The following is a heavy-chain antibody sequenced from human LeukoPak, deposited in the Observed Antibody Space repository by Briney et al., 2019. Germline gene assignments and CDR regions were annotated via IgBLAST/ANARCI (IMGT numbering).Heavy chain of an antibody. D-gene: IGHD5-24*01. CDR3: ARRWPEGMRFDY. Sequence: SETLSLTCTVSGGSVSSSSYYWGWIRQPPGKGLEWIGSIYYSGSTYYNPSLKSRVTISVDTSKNQFSLKVYSVTAADTAVYYCARRWPEGMRFDYWGQGTLVTVSS. CDR1: GGSVSSSSYY. CDR2: IYYSGST. V-gene: IGHV4-39*01. J-gene: IGHJ4*02.